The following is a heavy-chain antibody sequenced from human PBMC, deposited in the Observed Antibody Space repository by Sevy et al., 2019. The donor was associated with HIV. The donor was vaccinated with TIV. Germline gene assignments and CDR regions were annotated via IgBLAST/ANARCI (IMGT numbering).Heavy chain of an antibody. CDR1: GFTFSNTW. CDR3: TTDSINRGLYALLDY. CDR2: IQSKTDGGTT. J-gene: IGHJ4*02. V-gene: IGHV3-15*01. D-gene: IGHD2-2*01. Sequence: GGSLRLSCAASGFTFSNTWMSWVHQAPGKGLEWVGRIQSKTDGGTTDYAAPVKGRFTISRDDSKNTLYLQMNSLKTEDTAIYYCTTDSINRGLYALLDYWGQGTLVTVSS.